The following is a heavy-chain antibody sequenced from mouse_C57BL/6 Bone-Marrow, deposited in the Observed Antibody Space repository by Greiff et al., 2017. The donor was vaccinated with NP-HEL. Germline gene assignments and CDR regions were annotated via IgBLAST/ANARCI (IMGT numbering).Heavy chain of an antibody. J-gene: IGHJ4*01. CDR1: GYAFTNYL. CDR2: INPGSGGT. CDR3: ARSWDPYAMDY. Sequence: VQLQQSGAELVRPGTSVKVSCKASGYAFTNYLIEWVKQRPGQGLEWIGVINPGSGGTNYNEKFKGKATLTADKSSSTAYMQLSSLTSEDSAVYFCARSWDPYAMDYWGQGTSVTVSS. V-gene: IGHV1-54*01. D-gene: IGHD4-1*01.